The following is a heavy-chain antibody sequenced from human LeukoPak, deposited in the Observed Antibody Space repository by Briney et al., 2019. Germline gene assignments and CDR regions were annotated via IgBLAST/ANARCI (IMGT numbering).Heavy chain of an antibody. CDR1: GYSFTNYW. CDR2: IYPGDSDT. V-gene: IGHV5-51*01. Sequence: GESLKISCKGSGYSFTNYWIGWVRQMPGKGLEWMGIIYPGDSDTTYSPSFQGQVTISADKSISTAYLQWSSLRASDTAMYYCARRGYSYGYGFDYWGQGTLVTVSS. J-gene: IGHJ4*02. D-gene: IGHD5-18*01. CDR3: ARRGYSYGYGFDY.